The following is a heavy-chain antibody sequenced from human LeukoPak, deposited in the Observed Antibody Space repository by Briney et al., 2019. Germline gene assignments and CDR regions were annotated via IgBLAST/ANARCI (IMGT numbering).Heavy chain of an antibody. CDR2: IYYSGST. CDR3: ARGYSDYFDN. D-gene: IGHD6-13*01. J-gene: IGHJ4*02. V-gene: IGHV4-39*07. Sequence: SETLSLTCTVSGGSISSSSYYWGWIRQPPGKGLEWIGSIYYSGSTYYNPSLKSRVTISVDTSKNQFSLKLSSVTAADTAVYYCARGYSDYFDNWGQGTLVTVSS. CDR1: GGSISSSSYY.